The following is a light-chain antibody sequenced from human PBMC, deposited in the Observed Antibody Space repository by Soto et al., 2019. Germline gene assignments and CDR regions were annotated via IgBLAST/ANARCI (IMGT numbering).Light chain of an antibody. Sequence: DIVLTQSPATVSVSPGEGVTLSCRASQTISNDLAWYQQKPGQAPRLLIYGASTRATGVPARFSGGGSGTEFTLTISSLQSEDFAFYYCQQNNKWPPVTFGGGTKV. J-gene: IGKJ4*01. CDR2: GAS. CDR3: QQNNKWPPVT. CDR1: QTISND. V-gene: IGKV3-15*01.